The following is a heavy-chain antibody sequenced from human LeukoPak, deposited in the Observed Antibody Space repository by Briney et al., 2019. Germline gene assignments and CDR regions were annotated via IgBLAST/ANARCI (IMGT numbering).Heavy chain of an antibody. CDR1: GFTFSSYS. V-gene: IGHV3-7*01. D-gene: IGHD3-10*01. J-gene: IGHJ3*02. CDR2: IKEDGSET. CDR3: ARDWVAGVPFDAFDI. Sequence: GGSLRLSCVASGFTFSSYSMNWVRQAPGKGLEWVANIKEDGSETYYVDSVKGRFTISRDNAKNSLYLHMNSLTAEDTAMYYCARDWVAGVPFDAFDIWGQGTMVSVSS.